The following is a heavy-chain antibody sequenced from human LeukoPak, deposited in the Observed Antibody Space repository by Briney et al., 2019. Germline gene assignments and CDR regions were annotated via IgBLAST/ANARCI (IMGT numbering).Heavy chain of an antibody. CDR2: ISYDGSGK. D-gene: IGHD5-18*01. V-gene: IGHV3-7*01. J-gene: IGHJ3*02. CDR3: ARQSAYSTLDAFDI. Sequence: PGGSLRLSCAASEFSFSSYWMTWVRQAPGKGLERVASISYDGSGKYYVDSVKGRFTVSRDNAKNSLYLQMNSLRADDTAVYFCARQSAYSTLDAFDIWGQGTMVTVSS. CDR1: EFSFSSYW.